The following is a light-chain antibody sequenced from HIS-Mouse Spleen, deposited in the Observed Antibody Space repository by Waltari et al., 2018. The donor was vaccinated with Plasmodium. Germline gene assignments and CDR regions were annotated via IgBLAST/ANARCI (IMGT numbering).Light chain of an antibody. CDR3: YSAADNNRV. Sequence: SYELTQPSSVSVSPGQTARITCSGDVLAKKYARWFQQKPGKAPVLVIDKDRERPSGIPERFSGSSSGTTVTLTISGAQVEDEADYYCYSAADNNRVFGGGTKLTVL. J-gene: IGLJ3*02. CDR1: VLAKKY. CDR2: KDR. V-gene: IGLV3-27*01.